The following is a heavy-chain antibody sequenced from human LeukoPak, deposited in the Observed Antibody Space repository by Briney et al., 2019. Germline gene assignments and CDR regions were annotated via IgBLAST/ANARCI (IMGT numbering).Heavy chain of an antibody. CDR3: ARGGYGDSGDY. Sequence: SETLSLTCTVSGGSISSGSYYWSWIRQPAGKGLEWIGRIYTSESTNYNPFLKSRVTISVDTSKNQFSLKLSSVTAADTAVYYCARGGYGDSGDYWGQGTLVTVSS. CDR1: GGSISSGSYY. J-gene: IGHJ4*02. D-gene: IGHD4-17*01. CDR2: IYTSEST. V-gene: IGHV4-61*02.